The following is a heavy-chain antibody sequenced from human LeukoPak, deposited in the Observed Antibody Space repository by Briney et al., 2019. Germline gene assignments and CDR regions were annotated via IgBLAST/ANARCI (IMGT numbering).Heavy chain of an antibody. J-gene: IGHJ4*02. Sequence: KPSETLSLTCAVSGGSISSGNWWSWVRQPPGKGLEWIGEIYHSGSTNYNPSLKSRVTISVDKSKNQFSLKLSSVTAADTAVYYCARDGSSSWYRVYYFDYWGQGTLVTVSS. CDR1: GGSISSGNW. V-gene: IGHV4-4*02. CDR3: ARDGSSSWYRVYYFDY. CDR2: IYHSGST. D-gene: IGHD6-13*01.